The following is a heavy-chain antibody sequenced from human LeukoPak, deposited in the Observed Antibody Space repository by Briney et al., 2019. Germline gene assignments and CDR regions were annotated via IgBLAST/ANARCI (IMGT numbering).Heavy chain of an antibody. CDR3: AKPTTYYYYDSSGYLGAFDI. D-gene: IGHD3-22*01. CDR2: ISDSGVST. CDR1: GFTFSAYA. J-gene: IGHJ3*02. Sequence: GGSLRFSCVASGFTFSAYAMSWVRQAPGKGLEWVSTISDSGVSTYYADSVKGRFTISRDNSKNTLYLQMNSLRAEDTAVYYCAKPTTYYYYDSSGYLGAFDIWGQGTMVTVSS. V-gene: IGHV3-23*01.